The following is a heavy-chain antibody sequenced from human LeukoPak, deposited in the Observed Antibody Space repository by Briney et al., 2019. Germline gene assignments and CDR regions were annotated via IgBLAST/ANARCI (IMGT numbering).Heavy chain of an antibody. CDR3: ARVTVVTLDDDY. V-gene: IGHV1-18*01. CDR2: ISAYNGNT. CDR1: GYTFTSYG. J-gene: IGHJ4*02. D-gene: IGHD4-23*01. Sequence: ASVEVSCKASGYTFTSYGISWVRQAPGQGLEWMGWISAYNGNTNYAQKLQGRVTMTTDTSTSTAYMELRSLRSDDTAVYYCARVTVVTLDDDYWGQGTLVTVSS.